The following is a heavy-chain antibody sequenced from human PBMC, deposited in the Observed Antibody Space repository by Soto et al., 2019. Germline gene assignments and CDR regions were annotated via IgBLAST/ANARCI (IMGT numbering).Heavy chain of an antibody. V-gene: IGHV4-39*01. J-gene: IGHJ4*02. CDR2: IYYSGST. CDR3: ATLVVTAATYYFDS. CDR1: ACSISSGYNY. Sequence: SETLSLTCTFSACSISSGYNYWGWIRHPPGKGLEWIGSIYYSGSTYYNPSLKSRVTMSVDTSKNQFSLKLSSVTAADTAVYYCATLVVTAATYYFDSWGQGTLVTVSS. D-gene: IGHD2-15*01.